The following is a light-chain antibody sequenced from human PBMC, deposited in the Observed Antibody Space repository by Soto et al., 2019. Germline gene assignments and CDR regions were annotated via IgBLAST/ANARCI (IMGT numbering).Light chain of an antibody. Sequence: DIQLTQSPSFLSASVGDRVTITCLASQGISSYLAWYQQKPGKAPKIVLYTASTLQSGAPSRFSGSRSGTEFTPTTSSVKPEDFATYYCQQLSSYPFTFGPGNKVDIK. J-gene: IGKJ3*01. V-gene: IGKV1-9*01. CDR1: QGISSY. CDR2: TAS. CDR3: QQLSSYPFT.